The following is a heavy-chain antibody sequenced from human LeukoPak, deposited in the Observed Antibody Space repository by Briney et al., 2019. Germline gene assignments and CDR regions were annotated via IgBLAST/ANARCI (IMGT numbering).Heavy chain of an antibody. CDR1: GYTFTGYY. D-gene: IGHD5-12*01. CDR3: ARDRYSGYDFGWFDH. CDR2: INPNSGGT. Sequence: ASVKVSCKASGYTFTGYYMHWVRQAPGQGLEWMGRINPNSGGTNYAQKFQGRVTMTRDTSISTAYMELSRLRPDDTAVYYCARDRYSGYDFGWFDHWGQGTLVTVSS. V-gene: IGHV1-2*06. J-gene: IGHJ5*02.